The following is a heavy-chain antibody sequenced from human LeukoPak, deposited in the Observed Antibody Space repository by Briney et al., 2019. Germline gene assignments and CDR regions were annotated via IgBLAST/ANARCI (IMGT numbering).Heavy chain of an antibody. V-gene: IGHV4-59*02. Sequence: SDTLSLTCTVSGDSVSSHHWSWLRQPPGKGLEWIGYIFYSGSTSHNPSLKSRVTISVDRSKKQFSLKVTSVTAADTAVYYCARVLMTQGPSFEFWGQGALVIVSS. CDR3: ARVLMTQGPSFEF. CDR2: IFYSGST. J-gene: IGHJ4*02. CDR1: GDSVSSHH.